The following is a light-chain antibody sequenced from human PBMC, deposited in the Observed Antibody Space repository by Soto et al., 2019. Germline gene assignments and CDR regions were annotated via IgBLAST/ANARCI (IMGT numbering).Light chain of an antibody. J-gene: IGLJ2*01. CDR3: CSYGGSHVV. CDR1: SSDVGGYNY. CDR2: DVS. V-gene: IGLV2-11*01. Sequence: QSALTQPRSVSGSPGQSVTISCTGTSSDVGGYNYVSWYQQHPGKAPKLMIYDVSKRPSGVPDRFSGSKSGNTASLTISGLQAEDEAEYYCCSYGGSHVVFGGGTKLTVL.